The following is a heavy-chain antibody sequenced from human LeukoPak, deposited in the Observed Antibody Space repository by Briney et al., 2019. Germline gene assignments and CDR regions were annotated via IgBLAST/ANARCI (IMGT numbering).Heavy chain of an antibody. J-gene: IGHJ6*04. CDR3: ARGRRNYYGSGSLYGMDV. CDR1: GGTFSSYA. D-gene: IGHD3-10*01. CDR2: IIPIFGTA. V-gene: IGHV1-69*13. Sequence: SVKVSCKASGGTFSSYAISWVRQAPGQGLGWMGGIIPIFGTANYAQKFQGRVTITADESTSTAYMELSSLRSEDTAVYYCARGRRNYYGSGSLYGMDVWGKGTTVTVSS.